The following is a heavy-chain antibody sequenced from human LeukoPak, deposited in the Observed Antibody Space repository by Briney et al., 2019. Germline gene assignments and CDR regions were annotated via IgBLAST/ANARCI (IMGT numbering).Heavy chain of an antibody. Sequence: GGSLRLSCAASGFTFSNYWMTWFRQAPGKGLEWVANIKQDGREQNYVDSVRGRFTISRDNAKTSMYLQMNSLRAEDTAVYYCTRRTGEYWGQGTLVTVSS. CDR2: IKQDGREQ. CDR3: TRRTGEY. V-gene: IGHV3-7*04. J-gene: IGHJ4*02. CDR1: GFTFSNYW. D-gene: IGHD1-14*01.